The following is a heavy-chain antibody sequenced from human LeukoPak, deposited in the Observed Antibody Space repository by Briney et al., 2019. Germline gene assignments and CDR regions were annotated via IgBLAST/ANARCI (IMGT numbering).Heavy chain of an antibody. Sequence: PGGSLRLSCAASGFTFSSYAMSWVRQAPGKGLECISVIYSGGSTDYADSVKGRLTISRDNSKNTLYLQMNSLRAEDTAVYYCARVVDHDYGDYYLDYWGQGTLVTVFS. CDR2: IYSGGST. V-gene: IGHV3-53*01. CDR3: ARVVDHDYGDYYLDY. J-gene: IGHJ4*02. CDR1: GFTFSSYA. D-gene: IGHD4-17*01.